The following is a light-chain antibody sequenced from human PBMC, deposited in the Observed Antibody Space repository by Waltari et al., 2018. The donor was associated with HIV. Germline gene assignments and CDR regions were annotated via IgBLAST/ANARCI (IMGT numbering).Light chain of an antibody. V-gene: IGLV2-14*03. J-gene: IGLJ1*01. CDR2: DVS. CDR3: SSYTSSSTYV. CDR1: SSDVGGCNY. Sequence: QSALTQPASVSGSPGQSITISCTGTSSDVGGCNYVSWYQQHPGKAPELMIYDVSNRPSWVSNRFSGSKSGNTASLTISGLQAEDEADYYCSSYTSSSTYVFGTGTKVTVL.